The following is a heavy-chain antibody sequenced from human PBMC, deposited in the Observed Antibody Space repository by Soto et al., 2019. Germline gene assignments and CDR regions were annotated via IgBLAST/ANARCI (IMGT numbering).Heavy chain of an antibody. CDR2: INAGNGNT. CDR1: GYTFTIYA. V-gene: IGHV1-3*01. CDR3: ARDLSGCSGGSCYSARFDY. D-gene: IGHD2-15*01. J-gene: IGHJ4*02. Sequence: ASVKVSCKASGYTFTIYAMHWVRQAPGQRLEWMGWINAGNGNTKYSQKFQGRVTITRDTSASTAYMELSSLRSEDTAVYYCARDLSGCSGGSCYSARFDYWGQGTLVTVSS.